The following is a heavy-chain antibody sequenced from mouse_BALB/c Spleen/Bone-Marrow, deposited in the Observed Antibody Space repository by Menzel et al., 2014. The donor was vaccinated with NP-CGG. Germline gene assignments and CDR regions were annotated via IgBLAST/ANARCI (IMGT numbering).Heavy chain of an antibody. CDR1: GFTFSTYW. D-gene: IGHD1-1*01. CDR2: IRLKSDNYAT. Sequence: EVQRVESGGGLVQPGGSMKLSCVASGFTFSTYWMSWVRQSPEKGLEWVAEIRLKSDNYATHYAESVKGKFTISRDDSKSRLYLQMNGLRAEDTGIYYCTDGGTTVGFAYWGQGTLVTVSA. V-gene: IGHV6-3*01. J-gene: IGHJ3*01. CDR3: TDGGTTVGFAY.